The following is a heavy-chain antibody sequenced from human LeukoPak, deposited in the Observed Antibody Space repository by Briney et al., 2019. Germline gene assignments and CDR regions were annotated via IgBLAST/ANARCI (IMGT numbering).Heavy chain of an antibody. V-gene: IGHV3-11*01. J-gene: IGHJ5*02. CDR3: ARDGEPSIAAHMTDGPNWFDP. Sequence: PGGSLRLSCAASGFTFSDYYMSWIRQAPGKGLEWVSYISSSGSTIYYADSVKGRFTISRDNAKNSLYLQMNSLRAEDTAVYYCARDGEPSIAAHMTDGPNWFDPWGQGTLVTVSS. CDR2: ISSSGSTI. D-gene: IGHD6-25*01. CDR1: GFTFSDYY.